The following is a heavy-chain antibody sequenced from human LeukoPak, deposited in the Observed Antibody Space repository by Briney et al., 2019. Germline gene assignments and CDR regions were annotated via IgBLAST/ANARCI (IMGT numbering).Heavy chain of an antibody. D-gene: IGHD2-2*02. Sequence: SETLSLTCTVSGGSISSYYWSWIRQPAGKGLEWIGRIYTSGSTNYNPSLKSRVTMSVDTSKNQFSLKLGSVTAADTAVYYCAREGDCSSTSCYRGPFDYWGQGTLVTVSS. J-gene: IGHJ4*02. CDR1: GGSISSYY. CDR3: AREGDCSSTSCYRGPFDY. CDR2: IYTSGST. V-gene: IGHV4-4*07.